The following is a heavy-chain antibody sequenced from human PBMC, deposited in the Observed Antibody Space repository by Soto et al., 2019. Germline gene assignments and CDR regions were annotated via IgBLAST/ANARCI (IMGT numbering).Heavy chain of an antibody. CDR3: ARPLVAPVAGPYYYGMDV. V-gene: IGHV3-33*01. CDR2: IWYDGNTK. CDR1: GFTFNSYG. Sequence: VGSLRLSCTASGFTFNSYGFNWVRQAPGKGLEWVAVIWYDGNTKYYADSVKGRFTISRDNLRSTVYLQMNSLTAEDTAVYYCARPLVAPVAGPYYYGMDVWGQGTTVTVSS. J-gene: IGHJ6*02. D-gene: IGHD6-19*01.